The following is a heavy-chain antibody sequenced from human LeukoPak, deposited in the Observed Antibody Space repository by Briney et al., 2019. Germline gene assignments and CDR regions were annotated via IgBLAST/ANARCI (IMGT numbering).Heavy chain of an antibody. CDR3: AKFGRGTSPVH. V-gene: IGHV3-74*01. J-gene: IGHJ4*02. CDR1: GFTFSSYW. CDR2: INSDGSST. D-gene: IGHD3-16*01. Sequence: GGSLRLSCAASGFTFSSYWMHWVRQAPGKGLVWVSRINSDGSSTSYADSVKGRFTISRDNAQNSLFLQMNSLRAEDTAVYYCAKFGRGTSPVHWGQGTLVTVSS.